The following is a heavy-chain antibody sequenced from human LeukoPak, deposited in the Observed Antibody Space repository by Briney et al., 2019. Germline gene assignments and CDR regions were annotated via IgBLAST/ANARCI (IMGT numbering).Heavy chain of an antibody. J-gene: IGHJ4*02. CDR1: GYTFTNNY. CDR2: IYPRDGGT. Sequence: ASVKVSCKASGYTFTNNYLHWVRQAPGQGLEWMGMIYPRDGGTSYAQNFQGRVTVTRDTSTTTVHMELRGLRSEDTAVYYCARDQEGFDYWGQGTVVTVSS. CDR3: ARDQEGFDY. V-gene: IGHV1-46*01.